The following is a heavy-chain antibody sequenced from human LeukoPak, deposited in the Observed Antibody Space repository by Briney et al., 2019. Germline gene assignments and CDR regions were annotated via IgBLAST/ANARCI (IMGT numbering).Heavy chain of an antibody. V-gene: IGHV5-51*01. CDR1: GYTFSTCW. D-gene: IGHD6-13*01. J-gene: IGHJ4*02. Sequence: GESLKISCKGSGYTFSTCWIAWVRHMPGKGLEWMGIINTGDSATRYSPSFRGQVTISADKSINTAYLQWSSLRASDSAMYYCARRSTDITSWTFDYWGQGTLVTVSS. CDR2: INTGDSAT. CDR3: ARRSTDITSWTFDY.